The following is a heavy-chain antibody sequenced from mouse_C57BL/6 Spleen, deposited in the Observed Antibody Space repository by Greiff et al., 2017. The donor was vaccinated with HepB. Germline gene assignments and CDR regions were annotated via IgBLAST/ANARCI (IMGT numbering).Heavy chain of an antibody. CDR1: GYAFSSSW. V-gene: IGHV1-82*01. D-gene: IGHD1-1*01. CDR2: IYPGDGDT. Sequence: QVQLKESGPELVKPGASVKISCKASGYAFSSSWMNWVKQRPGKGLEWIGRIYPGDGDTNYNGKFKGKATLTADKSSSTAYMQLSSLTSEDSAVYFCARIGSSSWFAYWGQGTLVTVSA. J-gene: IGHJ3*01. CDR3: ARIGSSSWFAY.